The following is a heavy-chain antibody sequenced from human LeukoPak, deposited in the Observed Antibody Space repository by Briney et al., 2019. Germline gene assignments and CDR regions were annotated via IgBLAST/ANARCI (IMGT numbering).Heavy chain of an antibody. Sequence: GGSLRLSCAASGFTFSSYGMHWVRQAPGKGLEWVSVISYDGANTYYADSVKGRLTISRDNSKNTLYIQLNSLRADDTAVYYCARDRNILTGYGAFDIWGQGTMVTVSS. CDR3: ARDRNILTGYGAFDI. V-gene: IGHV3-30*19. CDR1: GFTFSSYG. D-gene: IGHD3-9*01. J-gene: IGHJ3*02. CDR2: ISYDGANT.